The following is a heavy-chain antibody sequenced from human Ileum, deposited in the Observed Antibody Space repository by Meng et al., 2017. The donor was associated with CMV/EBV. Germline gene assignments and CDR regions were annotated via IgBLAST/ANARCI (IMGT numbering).Heavy chain of an antibody. D-gene: IGHD6-13*01. J-gene: IGHJ6*02. V-gene: IGHV3-9*01. CDR1: GFTFDDYA. CDR2: TSWNSGRI. Sequence: SLKISCAASGFTFDDYAMHWVRQAPGKGLEWVSGTSWNSGRIGYADSVKGRFTISRDNAKKSLYLQMNSLRAEDTALYYCARAPGHSSSPGYYYVMDVWGQGTTVTVSS. CDR3: ARAPGHSSSPGYYYVMDV.